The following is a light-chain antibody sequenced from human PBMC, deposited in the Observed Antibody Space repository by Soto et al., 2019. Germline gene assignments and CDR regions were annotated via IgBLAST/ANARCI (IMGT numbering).Light chain of an antibody. V-gene: IGKV1-39*01. J-gene: IGKJ5*01. CDR2: DAS. CDR1: QSISNY. Sequence: DIQMTQSPSSLSASVGDRVTITCRASQSISNYLNWYQQKPGKAPKLLIYDASSLESGVPSRFSGSGSGTDFTLTISSLQPEDFATYYCQQSYSTPITCGQGTRLEIK. CDR3: QQSYSTPIT.